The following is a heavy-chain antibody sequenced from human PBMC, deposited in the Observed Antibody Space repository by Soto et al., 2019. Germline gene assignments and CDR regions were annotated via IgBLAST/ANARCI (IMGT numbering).Heavy chain of an antibody. CDR1: GGSISSSSYY. CDR3: ARHLEWLLSFYY. J-gene: IGHJ4*02. Sequence: SETLSLTCTVSGGSISSSSYYWGWIRQPPGKGLEWIGSIYYSGSTYYNPSLKSRVTISVDTSKNQFSLKLSSVTAADTAVYYCARHLEWLLSFYYWGQGTLVTVSS. CDR2: IYYSGST. V-gene: IGHV4-39*01. D-gene: IGHD3-3*01.